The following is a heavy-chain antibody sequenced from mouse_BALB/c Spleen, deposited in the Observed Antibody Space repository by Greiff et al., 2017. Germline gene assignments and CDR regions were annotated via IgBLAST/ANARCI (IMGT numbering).Heavy chain of an antibody. CDR3: KSYYGYDDYYAMDY. D-gene: IGHD2-9*01. CDR1: GFNIKDYY. CDR2: IDPENGDT. V-gene: IGHV14-4*02. J-gene: IGHJ4*01. Sequence: VQLKESGAELVRSGASVKLSCTASGFNIKDYYMHWVKQRPEQGLEWIGWIDPENGDTEYAPKFQGKATMTADTSSNTAYLQLSSLTSEDTAVYYCKSYYGYDDYYAMDYWGQGTSVTVSS.